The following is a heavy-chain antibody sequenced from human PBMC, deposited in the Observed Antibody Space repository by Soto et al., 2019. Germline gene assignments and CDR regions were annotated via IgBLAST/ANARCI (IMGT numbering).Heavy chain of an antibody. Sequence: ESLKISCEASGYTFTNYWIGWVRQMPGTGLEWMGIIYPRDSDTRYSPSFQGQVTISADKSISTAYLQWSSLKASDTAMCYCASSRAASSSSTLYYYYYGMDVWGQGTTVTVSS. CDR2: IYPRDSDT. V-gene: IGHV5-51*01. CDR1: GYTFTNYW. J-gene: IGHJ6*02. D-gene: IGHD6-6*01. CDR3: ASSRAASSSSTLYYYYYGMDV.